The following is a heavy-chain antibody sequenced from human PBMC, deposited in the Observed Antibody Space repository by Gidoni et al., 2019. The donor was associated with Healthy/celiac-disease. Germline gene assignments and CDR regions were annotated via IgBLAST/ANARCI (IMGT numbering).Heavy chain of an antibody. Sequence: EVQLVESGGGLVKPGGSLRLSCAASGFTFSNAWMSWVRQAPGKGLEWVGRIKSKTDGGTTDYAAPVKGRFTISRDDSKNTLYLQMNSLKTEDTAVYYCTTAPYIVVVPAAIGDYWGQGTLVTVSS. CDR3: TTAPYIVVVPAAIGDY. V-gene: IGHV3-15*01. CDR1: GFTFSNAW. D-gene: IGHD2-2*01. CDR2: IKSKTDGGTT. J-gene: IGHJ4*02.